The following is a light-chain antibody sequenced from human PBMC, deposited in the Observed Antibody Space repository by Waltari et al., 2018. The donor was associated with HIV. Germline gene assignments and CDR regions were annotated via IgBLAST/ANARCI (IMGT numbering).Light chain of an antibody. V-gene: IGLV3-25*03. CDR2: KDK. Sequence: SSELTQSPSVSVSPGQTARITCSGDALPKQYASWYQQKPGQAPVLLIYKDKQRPSGIPERFSGSSSGTIVTLTINGVQAEDEADYYCQSADSSGTFRVFGGGTKLTVL. J-gene: IGLJ3*02. CDR1: ALPKQY. CDR3: QSADSSGTFRV.